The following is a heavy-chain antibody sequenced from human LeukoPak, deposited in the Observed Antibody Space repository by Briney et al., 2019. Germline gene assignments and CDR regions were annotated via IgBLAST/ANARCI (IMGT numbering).Heavy chain of an antibody. D-gene: IGHD3-10*01. CDR3: ARDLFSRGDTADNWFDP. Sequence: TGGSLRLSCGASGFIFSSYWMSWVRQAPGKGLEWVANINQDGSGKYYVDSVKGRFTISRDNAKNSLYLQMNSLRAEDTALYYCARDLFSRGDTADNWFDPWGQGTLVTVSS. J-gene: IGHJ5*02. V-gene: IGHV3-7*01. CDR1: GFIFSSYW. CDR2: INQDGSGK.